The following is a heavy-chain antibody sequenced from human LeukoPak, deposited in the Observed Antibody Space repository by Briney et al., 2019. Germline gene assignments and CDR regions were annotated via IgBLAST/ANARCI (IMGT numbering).Heavy chain of an antibody. V-gene: IGHV1-2*02. CDR2: INPNSGGT. J-gene: IGHJ5*02. CDR1: GYTFTGYY. CDR3: ARAGAYSSGWFDP. D-gene: IGHD6-19*01. Sequence: GASVKVSCKASGYTFTGYYMHWVRQAPGQGLEWMGWINPNSGGTNYAQKFQGRVTMTRDKSISTAHMELSRLRSDDTAVYYCARAGAYSSGWFDPWGQGTLVTVSS.